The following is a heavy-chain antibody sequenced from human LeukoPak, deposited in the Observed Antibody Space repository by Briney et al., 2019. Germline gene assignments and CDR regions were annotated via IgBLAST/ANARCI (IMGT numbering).Heavy chain of an antibody. J-gene: IGHJ5*02. D-gene: IGHD3-10*01. CDR1: GYSISSGHY. CDR2: IYYSGST. CDR3: ASLSNYYGSGSSTNWFDP. V-gene: IGHV4-38-2*02. Sequence: SETLSLTCTVSGYSISSGHYWGWIRQPPGKGLEWIGSIYYSGSTYYNPSLKSRVTISVDTSKNQFSLKLSSVTAADTAVYYCASLSNYYGSGSSTNWFDPWGQGTLVTVSS.